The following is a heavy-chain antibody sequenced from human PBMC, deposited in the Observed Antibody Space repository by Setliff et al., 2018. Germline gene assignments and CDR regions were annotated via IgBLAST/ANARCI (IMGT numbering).Heavy chain of an antibody. CDR1: GYTFTAYY. V-gene: IGHV1-2*02. D-gene: IGHD5-18*01. CDR3: ARFSGHNYGSFDS. CDR2: XXXXXXXX. Sequence: ASVKVSCXXSGYTFTAYYMHWVRQAPGQGXXXXXXXXXXXXXXXXXXXXXGRVTMTRDTSISTAYMELSSLRSDDTAVYYCARFSGHNYGSFDSWGQGTLVTVSS. J-gene: IGHJ4*02.